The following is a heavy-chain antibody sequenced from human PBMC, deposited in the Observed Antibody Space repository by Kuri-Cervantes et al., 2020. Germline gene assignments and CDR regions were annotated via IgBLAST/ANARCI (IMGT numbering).Heavy chain of an antibody. CDR3: ARVYGDYELGI. D-gene: IGHD4-17*01. J-gene: IGHJ3*02. Sequence: SVKVSCKASVGTFSRYAISWVRQAPGQGLEWMGGIIPIFGTANYAQKFQGRVTITADESTSTAYMELSSLRSEDTAVYYCARVYGDYELGIWGQGTMVTVSS. CDR1: VGTFSRYA. CDR2: IIPIFGTA. V-gene: IGHV1-69*13.